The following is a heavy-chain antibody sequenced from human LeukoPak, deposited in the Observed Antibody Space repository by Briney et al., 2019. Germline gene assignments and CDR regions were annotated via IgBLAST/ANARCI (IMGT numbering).Heavy chain of an antibody. V-gene: IGHV3-33*01. Sequence: GGSLTLSCAASGFTFSSYGMHWVRQAPGKGLEWVAVIWYDGSNKYYADSVKGRFTISRDNSKNTLYLQMNSLRAEDTAVYYCARGGGSYSFHYWGQGTLVTVSS. D-gene: IGHD1-26*01. CDR1: GFTFSSYG. CDR3: ARGGGSYSFHY. J-gene: IGHJ4*02. CDR2: IWYDGSNK.